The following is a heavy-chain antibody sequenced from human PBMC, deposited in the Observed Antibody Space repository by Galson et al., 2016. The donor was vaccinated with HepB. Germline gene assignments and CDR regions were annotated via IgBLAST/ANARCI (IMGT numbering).Heavy chain of an antibody. J-gene: IGHJ5*02. CDR1: GGSIRGGGYF. CDR3: ARDPFANNWFAP. CDR2: IYHSGET. D-gene: IGHD2/OR15-2a*01. V-gene: IGHV4-31*03. Sequence: SLTCSVSGGSIRGGGYFWSWIRQYPGKGLEWIAYIYHSGETYYNPSLKDRVTMSVDTSKNQFSLRVTSVTAAGTAVYYCARDPFANNWFAPWGPGTLVTVSS.